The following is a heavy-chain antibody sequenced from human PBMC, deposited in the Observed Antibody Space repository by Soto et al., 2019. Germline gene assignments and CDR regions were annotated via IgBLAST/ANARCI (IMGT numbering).Heavy chain of an antibody. CDR3: ARGPYYDFWRGNYYYYYAMDV. V-gene: IGHV4-34*01. CDR1: GGSFSGYY. Sequence: SETLSLTCGVYGGSFSGYYWSWIRQPPGKWLEWIGEINDSGVTNYNPSLKSRITMSVDTSKSQFSLNLSYVTAADTAVYYCARGPYYDFWRGNYYYYYAMDVWGRGXTVTV. CDR2: INDSGVT. J-gene: IGHJ6*02. D-gene: IGHD3-3*01.